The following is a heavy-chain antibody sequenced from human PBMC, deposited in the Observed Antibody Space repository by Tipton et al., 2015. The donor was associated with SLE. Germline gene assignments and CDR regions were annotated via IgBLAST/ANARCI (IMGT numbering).Heavy chain of an antibody. CDR1: GSSISSYH. V-gene: IGHV4-59*01. CDR2: ICYDGNT. Sequence: TLSLTCSVSGSSISSYHWGWIRQPPGKGLEWIGSICYDGNTNYNPSLKSRVTISVDTSKNQFSLRLTSVTAADTAVYYCARLEDPFGIFGVPKGWFDPWGQGTLVTVSS. CDR3: ARLEDPFGIFGVPKGWFDP. J-gene: IGHJ5*02. D-gene: IGHD3-3*01.